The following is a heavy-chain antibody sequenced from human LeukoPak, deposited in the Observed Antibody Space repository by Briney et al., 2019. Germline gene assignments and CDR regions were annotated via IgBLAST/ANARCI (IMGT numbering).Heavy chain of an antibody. CDR2: ISSNGGST. V-gene: IGHV3-64*01. J-gene: IGHJ4*02. CDR3: ARTRGYSYATDYYFDY. CDR1: GFTFSSYA. D-gene: IGHD5-18*01. Sequence: GGSLRLSCAASGFTFSSYAMHWVRQAPGKGLEYGSAISSNGGSTYYANSVKGRFTISRDNSKSTLYLQMGSLRAEDMAVYYCARTRGYSYATDYYFDYWGQGTLVTVSS.